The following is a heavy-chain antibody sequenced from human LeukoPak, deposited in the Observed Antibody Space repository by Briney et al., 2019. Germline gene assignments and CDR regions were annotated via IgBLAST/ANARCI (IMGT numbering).Heavy chain of an antibody. Sequence: PGGSLRLSCAASGVTLTNYAMHWVRQPAGEGLEWVSALGTAGDTFYPGSVKGRFSISRDNAKKSLFLQMNSLGVEDTAIYYCARQSTPHGNFDYWGQGTLVTVSS. D-gene: IGHD1-1*01. CDR1: GVTLTNYA. V-gene: IGHV3-13*01. CDR2: LGTAGDT. CDR3: ARQSTPHGNFDY. J-gene: IGHJ4*02.